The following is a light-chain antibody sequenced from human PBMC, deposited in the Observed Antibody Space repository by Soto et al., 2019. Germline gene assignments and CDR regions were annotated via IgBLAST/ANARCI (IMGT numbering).Light chain of an antibody. V-gene: IGKV3-15*01. CDR3: QQYGDCQIT. Sequence: EVVMTQCPATLSVSPGGRATPSSRASQSISNTLAWYQQRPGQAPRLLIYGASTRATGVPARFSGSGSGTEFTLTISRLQSEDFAVYYCQQYGDCQITFGQGTRLEIK. CDR2: GAS. CDR1: QSISNT. J-gene: IGKJ5*01.